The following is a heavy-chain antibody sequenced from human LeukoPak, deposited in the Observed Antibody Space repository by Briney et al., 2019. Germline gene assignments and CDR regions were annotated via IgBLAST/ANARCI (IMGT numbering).Heavy chain of an antibody. CDR3: AKDFGSYYGSAFDT. CDR2: ISSSGSTI. Sequence: PGGSLRLSCAASGFTFSSYEMNWVRQAPGKGLEWVSYISSSGSTIYYADSVKGRFTISRDNAKNSLYLQMNSLRAEDTAVYYCAKDFGSYYGSAFDTWGQGTMVTVSS. V-gene: IGHV3-48*03. CDR1: GFTFSSYE. J-gene: IGHJ3*02. D-gene: IGHD1-26*01.